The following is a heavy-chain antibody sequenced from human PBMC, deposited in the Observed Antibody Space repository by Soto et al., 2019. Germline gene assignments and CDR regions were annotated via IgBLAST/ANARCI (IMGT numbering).Heavy chain of an antibody. CDR1: GGSISTYH. V-gene: IGHV4-59*08. CDR3: ARPTYYYDSSGPPAY. J-gene: IGHJ4*02. D-gene: IGHD3-22*01. Sequence: PSETLSLTCTVSGGSISTYHWSWIRQSPGKGLEWIGYIDYTGSANYNASLKSRVTMSVDTSKNQFSLKLTSVTAADTAVYYCARPTYYYDSSGPPAYWGQGTLVTVSS. CDR2: IDYTGSA.